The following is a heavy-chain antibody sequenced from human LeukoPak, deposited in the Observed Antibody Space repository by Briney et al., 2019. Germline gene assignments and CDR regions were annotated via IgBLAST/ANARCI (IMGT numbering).Heavy chain of an antibody. J-gene: IGHJ4*02. CDR3: ARLVWDTAMADGDIDS. CDR1: GFTFSSYS. Sequence: GESLRLSCAASGFTFSSYSMNWVRQAPGKGLEWVSSISSASTYIYYADSVKGRFTISRDNAKNSLYLQMNSLRAEDTAMYYCARLVWDTAMADGDIDSWGQGTLLIVSS. CDR2: ISSASTYI. V-gene: IGHV3-21*01. D-gene: IGHD5-18*01.